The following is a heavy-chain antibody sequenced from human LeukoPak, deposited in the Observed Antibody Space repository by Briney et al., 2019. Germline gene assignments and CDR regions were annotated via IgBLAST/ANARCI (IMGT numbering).Heavy chain of an antibody. J-gene: IGHJ3*02. D-gene: IGHD3-10*01. Sequence: ASVKVSCKAFGYTLTSNYMHWVRQAPGQGPEWMGVISPSGGSTTYAQKFQGRVTLTRDMSTSTDYLELSSLRSEDTAVYYCAKGLFPGGVIPNDAFDIWGQGTVVTVSS. V-gene: IGHV1-46*01. CDR2: ISPSGGST. CDR1: GYTLTSNY. CDR3: AKGLFPGGVIPNDAFDI.